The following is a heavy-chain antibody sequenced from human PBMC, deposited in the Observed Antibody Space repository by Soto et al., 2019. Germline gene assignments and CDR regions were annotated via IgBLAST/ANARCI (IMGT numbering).Heavy chain of an antibody. V-gene: IGHV4-61*01. Sequence: PSETLSLTCSVCGGSVSNKTYYWSWIRQPPGKRLEWIGYVYYSGTTNYNPSLKSRVTISVDLSKNQFSLRLSSVTTADTALYYCARTTAVPNTLRSRYFFDYWGQGTLVTV. CDR2: VYYSGTT. J-gene: IGHJ4*02. CDR3: ARTTAVPNTLRSRYFFDY. CDR1: GGSVSNKTYY. D-gene: IGHD4-17*01.